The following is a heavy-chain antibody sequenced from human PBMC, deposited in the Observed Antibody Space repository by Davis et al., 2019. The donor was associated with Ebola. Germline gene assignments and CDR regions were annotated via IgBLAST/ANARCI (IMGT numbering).Heavy chain of an antibody. CDR1: GFTFNTYA. J-gene: IGHJ4*02. CDR3: AKDARGGYYYADF. V-gene: IGHV3-23*01. D-gene: IGHD3-22*01. Sequence: GESLKISCAASGFTFNTYAMSWVRQPPGKGLEWISSISSSGTVTYYADSVKGRFTISRDNSKTTVDLQMNSLRPEDTALYYCAKDARGGYYYADFWGQGTLVTVSS. CDR2: ISSSGTVT.